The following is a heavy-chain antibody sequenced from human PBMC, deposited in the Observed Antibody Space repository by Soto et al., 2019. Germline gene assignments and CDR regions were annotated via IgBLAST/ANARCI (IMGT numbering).Heavy chain of an antibody. CDR1: GFRFSDYY. D-gene: IGHD1-7*01. CDR2: ISVTGDAI. Sequence: QAQLVESGGGLVKPGGSLRLSCAASGFRFSDYYMSWVRQAPGKGLEWVAYISVTGDAIYYADSVKGRFTISRDNDKKSVHLQMHTLRAEDAALYYCAKNQERELPRVIDFWGQGTLVTVSS. V-gene: IGHV3-11*01. J-gene: IGHJ4*02. CDR3: AKNQERELPRVIDF.